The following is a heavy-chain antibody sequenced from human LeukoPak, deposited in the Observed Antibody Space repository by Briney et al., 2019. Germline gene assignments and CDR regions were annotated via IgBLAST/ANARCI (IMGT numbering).Heavy chain of an antibody. CDR2: IYYIGST. J-gene: IGHJ5*02. CDR1: GGSLSSYY. CDR3: ANYGSGSYSNWFDP. Sequence: SETLSLTCTVSGGSLSSYYWTWIRQPPGKGLEWIGYIYYIGSTNYDPSLKSRVTISLATSKNQFSLKLTSVTAADTAVYYCANYGSGSYSNWFDPWGQGTLVTVSS. D-gene: IGHD3-10*01. V-gene: IGHV4-59*01.